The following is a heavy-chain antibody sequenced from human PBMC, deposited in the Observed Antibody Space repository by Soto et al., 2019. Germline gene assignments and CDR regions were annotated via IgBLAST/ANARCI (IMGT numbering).Heavy chain of an antibody. CDR1: GGSFSGYY. V-gene: IGHV4-34*01. CDR2: INHSGST. J-gene: IGHJ4*02. Sequence: QVQLQQWGAGLLKPSETLSLTCAVYGGSFSGYYWSWIRQPPGKGLEWIGEINHSGSTNYNPSLKSRVTISVDPSKNQFSLKLSSVTAADTAVYYCARGDDILSDYWGQGTLVTVSS. D-gene: IGHD3-9*01. CDR3: ARGDDILSDY.